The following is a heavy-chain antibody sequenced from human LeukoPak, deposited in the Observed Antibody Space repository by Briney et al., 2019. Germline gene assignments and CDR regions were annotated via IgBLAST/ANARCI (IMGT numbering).Heavy chain of an antibody. Sequence: GGSLRLSCAASGFTFSSYAMHWVRQAPGKGLEWVAVISYDGSNKYYADSVKGRFTISRDNSKNTLYLQMNSLRAEDTAVYYCARTNKAAAGSFDYWGQGTLVTVSS. CDR1: GFTFSSYA. D-gene: IGHD6-13*01. CDR3: ARTNKAAAGSFDY. CDR2: ISYDGSNK. J-gene: IGHJ4*02. V-gene: IGHV3-30-3*01.